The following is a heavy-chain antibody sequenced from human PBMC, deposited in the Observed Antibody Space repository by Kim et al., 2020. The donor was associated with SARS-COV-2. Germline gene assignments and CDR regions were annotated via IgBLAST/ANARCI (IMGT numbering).Heavy chain of an antibody. J-gene: IGHJ5*02. Sequence: SETLSLTCAVYGGSFSGYYWSWIRQPPGKGLEWIGEINHRGSTNYNPSLKSRVTISVDTNKNQFSLKLSSVTAADTAVYYCARGRYSSSWYGTKNWFDPWGQGTLVTVSS. V-gene: IGHV4-34*01. CDR2: INHRGST. CDR1: GGSFSGYY. CDR3: ARGRYSSSWYGTKNWFDP. D-gene: IGHD6-13*01.